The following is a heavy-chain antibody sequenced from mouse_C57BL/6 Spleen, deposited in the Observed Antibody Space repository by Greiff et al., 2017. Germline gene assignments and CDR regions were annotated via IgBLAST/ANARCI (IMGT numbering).Heavy chain of an antibody. CDR3: TTARMDY. J-gene: IGHJ4*01. V-gene: IGHV14-4*01. CDR2: IDPENGDT. Sequence: VQLQQSGAELVRPGASVKLSCTASGFNIKDYYMHWVKQRPEQGLEWIGWIDPENGDTEYASKFQGKATITADTSSNTAYLQLSSLTSEDTAVYYCTTARMDYWGQGTSVTVSS. CDR1: GFNIKDYY.